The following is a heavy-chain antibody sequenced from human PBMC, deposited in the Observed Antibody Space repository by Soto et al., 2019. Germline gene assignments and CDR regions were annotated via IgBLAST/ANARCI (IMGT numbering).Heavy chain of an antibody. D-gene: IGHD1-7*01. Sequence: GGSLRLSCAASGFTVSSNYMSWVRQAPGKGLEWVSVIYSGGSTYYADSVKGRFTISRDNSKNTLYLQMNSLRAEDTAVYYCARDWATGFGNFDAFDIWGQGTMVTVSS. CDR1: GFTVSSNY. J-gene: IGHJ3*02. V-gene: IGHV3-66*01. CDR3: ARDWATGFGNFDAFDI. CDR2: IYSGGST.